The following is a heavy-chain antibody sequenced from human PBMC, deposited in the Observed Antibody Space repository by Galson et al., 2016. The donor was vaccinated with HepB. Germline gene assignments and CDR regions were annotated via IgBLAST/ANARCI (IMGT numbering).Heavy chain of an antibody. CDR1: GFTVSRNY. Sequence: SLRLSCAASGFTVSRNYMSWVRQAPGKGLEWVSLIYSGGSTYYADSVQGRFTISRDNSKNTLYLQMDSLRAEDTAVYYCVRDEFEYGGNFYWYFDLGGRGTLVTVSS. CDR3: VRDEFEYGGNFYWYFDL. CDR2: IYSGGST. D-gene: IGHD4-23*01. V-gene: IGHV3-53*01. J-gene: IGHJ2*01.